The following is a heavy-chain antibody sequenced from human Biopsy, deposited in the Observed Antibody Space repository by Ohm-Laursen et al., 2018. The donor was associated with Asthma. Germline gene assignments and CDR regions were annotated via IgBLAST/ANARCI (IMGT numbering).Heavy chain of an antibody. CDR3: SRDTLGYYFDI. J-gene: IGHJ4*02. CDR2: ITFDGSTQ. Sequence: SLRLSCAASGAHFGSYNMHWVRQAPGKGLEWVAVITFDGSTQHYGNSVKGRFTISRDNAKNMLFLQMNSLISDDTAVYYRSRDTLGYYFDIWGPGTQVTVSS. CDR1: GAHFGSYN. V-gene: IGHV3-30-3*01.